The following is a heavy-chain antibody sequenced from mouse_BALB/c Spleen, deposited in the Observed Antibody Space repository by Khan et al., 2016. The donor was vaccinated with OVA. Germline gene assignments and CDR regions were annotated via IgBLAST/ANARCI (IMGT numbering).Heavy chain of an antibody. CDR1: GYTFSSYW. Sequence: QVQLQQPGAELMKPGASVKISCKATGYTFSSYWLEWVKQRPGHGLEWIGEILPGTGSTNYNEKFKGKATFTADTSSNTAYMELSSLTSEDSAVYYCARGYYFDYWGQGTTLTVSS. V-gene: IGHV1-9*01. J-gene: IGHJ2*01. CDR3: ARGYYFDY. CDR2: ILPGTGST.